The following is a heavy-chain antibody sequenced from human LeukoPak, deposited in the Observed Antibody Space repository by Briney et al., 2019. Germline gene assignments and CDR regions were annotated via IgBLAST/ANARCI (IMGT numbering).Heavy chain of an antibody. D-gene: IGHD3-10*01. V-gene: IGHV4-38-2*02. CDR1: GYSISSGYY. Sequence: SETLSLTCTVSGYSISSGYYWGWIRQPPGKGLEWIGSIYHSGSTYYNPSLKSRVTISVDTSKNQFSLKLSSVTAADTAVYYCARDGVDMVRGVIITSNWFDPWGQGTLVTVSS. CDR3: ARDGVDMVRGVIITSNWFDP. CDR2: IYHSGST. J-gene: IGHJ5*02.